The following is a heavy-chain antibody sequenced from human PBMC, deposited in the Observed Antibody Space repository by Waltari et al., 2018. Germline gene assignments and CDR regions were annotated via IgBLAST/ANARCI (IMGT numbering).Heavy chain of an antibody. CDR2: INCNGDNR. V-gene: IGHV3-23*04. D-gene: IGHD3-10*01. J-gene: IGHJ4*02. Sequence: EVQLAESGGCLVHPGGSLRLSCSASGFTFSNSAMNWVRQVPGKGLEWVSGINCNGDNRNYADSVKDRFTISRDNSKNTLSLQMNSLRGEDTAVYFCAKDARSPGRPIDYWGQGILVTVSS. CDR3: AKDARSPGRPIDY. CDR1: GFTFSNSA.